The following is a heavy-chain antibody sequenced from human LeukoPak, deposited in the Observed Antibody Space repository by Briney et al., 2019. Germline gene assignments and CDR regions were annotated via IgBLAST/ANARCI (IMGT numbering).Heavy chain of an antibody. Sequence: GASLKISCKGSGYPFTSYWIAWVRQMPGKGLEWMGIIYPGDSDTIYSPSFQGQVTISADKSISTAYLQWSSLKASDTAMYSCARPSSGYYYPDFWGQGTLVTVSS. CDR3: ARPSSGYYYPDF. CDR2: IYPGDSDT. V-gene: IGHV5-51*01. D-gene: IGHD3-22*01. CDR1: GYPFTSYW. J-gene: IGHJ4*02.